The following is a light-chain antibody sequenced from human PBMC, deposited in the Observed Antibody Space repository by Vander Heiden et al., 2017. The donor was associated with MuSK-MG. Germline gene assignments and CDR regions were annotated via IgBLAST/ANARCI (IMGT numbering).Light chain of an antibody. CDR2: DDS. CDR3: QVWGSSSDHLV. Sequence: SYVLTQPPSVSVAPGQTARITCGGNNIGNKSVHWYQQKPGQAPVVVVYDDSDRPSGIPERFSGSNSGNTATLTISRVEAGDEADYYCQVWGSSSDHLVFGGGTKLTVL. J-gene: IGLJ2*01. V-gene: IGLV3-21*02. CDR1: NIGNKS.